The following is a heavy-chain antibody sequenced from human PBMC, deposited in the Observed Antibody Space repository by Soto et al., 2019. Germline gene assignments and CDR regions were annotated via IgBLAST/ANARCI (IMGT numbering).Heavy chain of an antibody. Sequence: SETLSLTCAVYGGSFSGYYWSWIRQPPGKGLEWIGEINHSGSTNYNPSLKSRVTISVDTSKNQFSLKLSSVTAADTAVYYCARGFFPGDSSGYYYGAYYYYGMDVWGQGTTVT. CDR1: GGSFSGYY. CDR3: ARGFFPGDSSGYYYGAYYYYGMDV. J-gene: IGHJ6*02. D-gene: IGHD3-22*01. CDR2: INHSGST. V-gene: IGHV4-34*01.